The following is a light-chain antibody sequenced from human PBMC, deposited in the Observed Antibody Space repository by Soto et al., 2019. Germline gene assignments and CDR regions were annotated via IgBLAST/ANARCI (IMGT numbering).Light chain of an antibody. Sequence: TQSPPTLSASVGDRVTITCRASQSIRHYLAWYQQMPGKAPKLLIYGASTLQSGVPSRFSGSGSGTEFTLTISSLQPDDFGTYFCQHHNSYSQTFGQGTKVEIK. J-gene: IGKJ1*01. CDR2: GAS. V-gene: IGKV1-5*01. CDR3: QHHNSYSQT. CDR1: QSIRHY.